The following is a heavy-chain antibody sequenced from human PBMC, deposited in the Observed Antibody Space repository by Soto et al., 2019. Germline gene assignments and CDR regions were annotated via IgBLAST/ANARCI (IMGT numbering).Heavy chain of an antibody. J-gene: IGHJ3*02. V-gene: IGHV4-38-2*01. CDR1: GYSISLGYY. D-gene: IGHD3-10*01. CDR3: ARARGSRNRNAFNI. Sequence: PSETLSLTCAVSGYSISLGYYWGWIRQPPGKGLEWIGSIYHSGNTYYNPSLKSRVSISLDTSKNHFSLELTSVTAADTAVYYCARARGSRNRNAFNIWGNGTMVTVSS. CDR2: IYHSGNT.